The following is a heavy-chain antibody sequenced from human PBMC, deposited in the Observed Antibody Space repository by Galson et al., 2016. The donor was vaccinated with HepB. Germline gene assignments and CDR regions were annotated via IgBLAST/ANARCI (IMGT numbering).Heavy chain of an antibody. CDR3: ARDRGSYCGGSCSDYYFDY. CDR1: GFTFSDYY. D-gene: IGHD2-21*02. V-gene: IGHV3-11*06. J-gene: IGHJ4*02. Sequence: SLRLSCAASGFTFSDYYMSWLRQAPGKGLEWVSYISVTSTYTNYADSVKGRFTVSRDNAKNSLYLQMNTLRAEDTAIYYCARDRGSYCGGSCSDYYFDYWGQGTLVTVSS. CDR2: ISVTSTYT.